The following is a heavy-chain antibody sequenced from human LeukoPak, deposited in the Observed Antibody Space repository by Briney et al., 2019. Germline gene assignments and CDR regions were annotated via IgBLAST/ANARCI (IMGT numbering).Heavy chain of an antibody. J-gene: IGHJ4*02. CDR3: ARAHTVVTPGYGDY. D-gene: IGHD4-23*01. V-gene: IGHV3-23*01. CDR2: ISGSGGST. CDR1: GFTFSSYA. Sequence: SGGSLRLSCAASGFTFSSYAMSWVRQAPGKGLEWVSAISGSGGSTYYADSVKGRFTISRDNSKNTLYLQMNSLRAEDTAVYYCARAHTVVTPGYGDYWGQGTLVTVSS.